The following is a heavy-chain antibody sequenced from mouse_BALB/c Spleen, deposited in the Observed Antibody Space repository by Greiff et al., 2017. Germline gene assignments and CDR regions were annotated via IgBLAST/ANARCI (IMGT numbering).Heavy chain of an antibody. J-gene: IGHJ3*01. CDR1: GFPFSSSY. Sequence: VQLQQSGAELVKPGASVKLSCKPPGFPFSSSYISWLKQKHGQSLEWMAWFFAGTDGTSFNQKFTGKAQLTVDTSSSTAYMQFSSLTTEASAIYYCASQCYGRSSFAYWGQGTLVTVSA. V-gene: IGHV1-66*01. D-gene: IGHD1-1*01. CDR3: ASQCYGRSSFAY. CDR2: FFAGTDGT.